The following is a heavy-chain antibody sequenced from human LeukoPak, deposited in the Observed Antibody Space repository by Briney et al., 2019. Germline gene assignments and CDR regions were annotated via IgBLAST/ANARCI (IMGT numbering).Heavy chain of an antibody. Sequence: PGGSLRLSCAASGFTFSTYAMTWVRQAPGEGLEWVSAIGGTGDSTYYADSVKGRFTISRDNSKNTLYLQMNSLRAEDTAIYYCAKPYDTSGNYWAPFDYWGQGTLVTVSS. CDR3: AKPYDTSGNYWAPFDY. CDR2: IGGTGDST. J-gene: IGHJ4*02. V-gene: IGHV3-23*01. CDR1: GFTFSTYA. D-gene: IGHD3-22*01.